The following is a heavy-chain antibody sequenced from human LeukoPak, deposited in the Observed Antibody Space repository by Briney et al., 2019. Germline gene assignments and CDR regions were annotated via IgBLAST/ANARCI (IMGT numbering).Heavy chain of an antibody. Sequence: GASVKVSCKASGYTFTAYYMHWVRQSPGQGLEWMGWINPNGGGTKYAQKFQDRVTMTRDTSISTAYMELSRLRSDDTAVYYCTRLLYSSGWYPSGYWGQGTLVSVSS. V-gene: IGHV1-2*02. J-gene: IGHJ4*02. CDR3: TRLLYSSGWYPSGY. CDR2: INPNGGGT. D-gene: IGHD6-19*01. CDR1: GYTFTAYY.